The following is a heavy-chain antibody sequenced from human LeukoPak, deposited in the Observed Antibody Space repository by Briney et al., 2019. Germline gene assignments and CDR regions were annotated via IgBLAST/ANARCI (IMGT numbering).Heavy chain of an antibody. J-gene: IGHJ4*02. CDR3: ARDQQWLVGARFDY. D-gene: IGHD6-19*01. V-gene: IGHV3-11*01. CDR2: ISSSGSTI. Sequence: GSLRLSCAASGSTFSDYYMSWIRQAPGKGLEWVSYISSSGSTIYYADSVKGRFTISRDNAKNSLYLQMNSLRAEDTAVYYCARDQQWLVGARFDYWGQGTLVTVSS. CDR1: GSTFSDYY.